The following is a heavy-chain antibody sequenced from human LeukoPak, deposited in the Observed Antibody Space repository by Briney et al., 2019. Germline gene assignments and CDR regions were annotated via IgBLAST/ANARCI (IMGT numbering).Heavy chain of an antibody. D-gene: IGHD6-13*01. J-gene: IGHJ4*02. CDR3: ARDATGYSSSWDSSGGFDY. Sequence: SETLSLTCTVPGGSISSYYWSWIRQTAGKGLEWIGRIYTGGTINYNPSLKSRVTVSADTSKNQFSLKVTSVTAADTAVYYCARDATGYSSSWDSSGGFDYWGQGTLVTVSS. CDR2: IYTGGTI. CDR1: GGSISSYY. V-gene: IGHV4-4*07.